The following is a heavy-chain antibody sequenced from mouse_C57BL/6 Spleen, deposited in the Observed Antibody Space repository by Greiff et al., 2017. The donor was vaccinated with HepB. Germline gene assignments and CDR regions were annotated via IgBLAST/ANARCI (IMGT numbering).Heavy chain of an antibody. CDR2: IYIGNGYT. CDR1: GYTFTSYG. D-gene: IGHD1-3*01. Sequence: EVKLVESGAELVRPGSSVKMSCKTSGYTFTSYGINWVKQRPGQGLEWIGYIYIGNGYTEYNEKFKGKATLTSDTSASTAYMQLSSLTSEDSAIYFCAKKSSQGRYFDVWGTGTTVTVSS. J-gene: IGHJ1*03. V-gene: IGHV1-58*01. CDR3: AKKSSQGRYFDV.